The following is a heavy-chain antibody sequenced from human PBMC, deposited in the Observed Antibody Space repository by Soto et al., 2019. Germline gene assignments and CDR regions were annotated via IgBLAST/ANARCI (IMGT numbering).Heavy chain of an antibody. Sequence: GGSLRLSCTASGFTFGDYAMSWVRQAPGKGLEWVGFIRSKAYGGTTEYAASVKGRFTISRDDSKSIAYLQMNSLKTEDTAVYYCTRGSCRGASCSWNYYYGMDVWGQGTTVTV. D-gene: IGHD6-13*01. CDR1: GFTFGDYA. V-gene: IGHV3-49*04. CDR3: TRGSCRGASCSWNYYYGMDV. CDR2: IRSKAYGGTT. J-gene: IGHJ6*02.